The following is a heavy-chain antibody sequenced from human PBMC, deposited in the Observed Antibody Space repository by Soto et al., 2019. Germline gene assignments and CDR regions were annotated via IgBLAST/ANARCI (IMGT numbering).Heavy chain of an antibody. D-gene: IGHD2-8*01. CDR3: VRHCTKGVCYTRGMDV. V-gene: IGHV3-33*01. CDR1: GLPLSSYE. J-gene: IGHJ6*02. CDR2: IWSDGSNK. Sequence: QVQLVESGGSGFKPGRSLRLSCSASGLPLSSYEMHWVGQAPGKGLQGVAVIWSDGSNKYYPDSVKGRFTISRDNSKNTLYLQMDSLRAEDTAVYYCVRHCTKGVCYTRGMDVWGQGTTVSVSS.